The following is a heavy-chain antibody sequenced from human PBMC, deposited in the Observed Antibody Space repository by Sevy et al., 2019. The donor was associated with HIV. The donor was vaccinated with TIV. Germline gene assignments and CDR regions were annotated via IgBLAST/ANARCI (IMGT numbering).Heavy chain of an antibody. CDR3: ATRPTTIVVVIPA. CDR2: ISGSGGST. V-gene: IGHV3-23*01. CDR1: GFTFSSYA. Sequence: GGSLRLSCAASGFTFSSYAMSWVRQAPGKGLEWVSAISGSGGSTYYADSVKGRFTISRDNSKNTLYLQMNSLRAEDTAVYYWATRPTTIVVVIPAWGQGTLVTVSS. D-gene: IGHD3-22*01. J-gene: IGHJ5*02.